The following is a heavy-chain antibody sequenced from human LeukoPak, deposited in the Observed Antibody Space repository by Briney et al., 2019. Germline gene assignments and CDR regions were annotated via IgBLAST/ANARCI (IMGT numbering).Heavy chain of an antibody. CDR1: GYAIISGGFS. D-gene: IGHD3-10*01. CDR3: ARSRQASGLFSS. Sequence: PSQTLSLTCTVSGYAIISGGFSWNWLRQPPGKGLEWIGCIYDRGPAHYNPSLKSRFTISVDRPKNQFFLNVTSLTAADTAVYYCARSRQASGLFSSWGQGTLVVVSS. V-gene: IGHV4-30-2*01. CDR2: IYDRGPA. J-gene: IGHJ5*02.